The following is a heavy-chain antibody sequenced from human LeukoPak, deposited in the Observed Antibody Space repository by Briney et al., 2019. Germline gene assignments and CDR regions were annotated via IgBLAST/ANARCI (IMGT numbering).Heavy chain of an antibody. J-gene: IGHJ4*02. Sequence: SETLSLTCAVSGASMNTHYWSWIRQPPGKGLEWIGYMLDTVTTKDNPSLKSRFTLSADTPKNQFSLRLTSVTAADTAVYYCATIKRGNIFGYFDFWGQGIPVTVSS. V-gene: IGHV4-59*11. CDR2: MLDTVTT. CDR1: GASMNTHY. D-gene: IGHD5-18*01. CDR3: ATIKRGNIFGYFDF.